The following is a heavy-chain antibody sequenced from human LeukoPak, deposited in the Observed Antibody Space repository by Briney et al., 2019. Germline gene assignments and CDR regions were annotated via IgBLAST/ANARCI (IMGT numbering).Heavy chain of an antibody. D-gene: IGHD6-19*01. Sequence: GGSLRLSCAASGFTFSAYAMAWVRQAPGKGLECVSHITTGGSSIFYADFVKGRFTISRDNVKNSLYLQMNSLRAEDAAVYYCARVRYDSGWYDYWGQGALVTVSS. CDR1: GFTFSAYA. J-gene: IGHJ4*02. V-gene: IGHV3-48*03. CDR2: ITTGGSSI. CDR3: ARVRYDSGWYDY.